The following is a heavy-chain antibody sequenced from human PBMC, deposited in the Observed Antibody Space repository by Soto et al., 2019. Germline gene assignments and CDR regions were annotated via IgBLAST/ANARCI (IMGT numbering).Heavy chain of an antibody. V-gene: IGHV4-39*07. CDR1: GGSISSSSYY. J-gene: IGHJ6*02. CDR3: ARGGRASDYSNYVPYYYYYGMDA. Sequence: SETLSLTCTVSGGSISSSSYYWGWIRQPPGKGLEWIGSIYYSGSTYYNPSLKSRVTISVDTSKNQFSLKLSSVTAADTAVYYCARGGRASDYSNYVPYYYYYGMDAWGQGTTVTVSS. CDR2: IYYSGST. D-gene: IGHD4-4*01.